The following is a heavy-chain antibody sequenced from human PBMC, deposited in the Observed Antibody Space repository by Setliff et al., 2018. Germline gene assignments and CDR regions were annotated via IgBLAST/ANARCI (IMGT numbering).Heavy chain of an antibody. V-gene: IGHV1-69*06. CDR2: ITPIFETA. CDR3: ARDSVTLGQLERRGGWHYYGMDV. CDR1: GGTCSGYA. Sequence: ASVKVSCKASGGTCSGYAFSWVRQAPGQGLEWIGGITPIFETAHYAEKFRDRVTITADKSTTTVHMELSSLTSEDTAVYFCARDSVTLGQLERRGGWHYYGMDVWGQGTTVTVSS. D-gene: IGHD1-1*01. J-gene: IGHJ6*02.